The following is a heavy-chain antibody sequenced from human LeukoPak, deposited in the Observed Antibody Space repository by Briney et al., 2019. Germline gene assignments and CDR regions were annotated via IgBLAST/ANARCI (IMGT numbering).Heavy chain of an antibody. V-gene: IGHV3-23*01. D-gene: IGHD6-6*01. Sequence: GGSLRLSCAASGFTFSSYAMSWVRQAPGKGLEWVSAISSSGGYTYYADSVKGRFTISRDNSRNTLYLQMNSLRAEDTATYYCAKYRNSGSREVLDYWGQGAPVTVSS. CDR2: ISSSGGYT. CDR1: GFTFSSYA. J-gene: IGHJ4*02. CDR3: AKYRNSGSREVLDY.